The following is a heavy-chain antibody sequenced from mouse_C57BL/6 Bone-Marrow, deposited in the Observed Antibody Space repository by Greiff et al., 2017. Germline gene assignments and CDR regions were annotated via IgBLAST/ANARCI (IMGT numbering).Heavy chain of an antibody. J-gene: IGHJ2*01. V-gene: IGHV1-82*01. CDR2: IYPGDGDT. Sequence: LQESGPELVKPGASVKISCKASGYAFSSSWMNWVKQRPGKGLEWIGRIYPGDGDTNYNGKFKGKATLTADKSSSTAYMQLSSLTSEDSAVYFCARSYYGSRLDYWGQGTTLTVSS. CDR3: ARSYYGSRLDY. CDR1: GYAFSSSW. D-gene: IGHD1-1*01.